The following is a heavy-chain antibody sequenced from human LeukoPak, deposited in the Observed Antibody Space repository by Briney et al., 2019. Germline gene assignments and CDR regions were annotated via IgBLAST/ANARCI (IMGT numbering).Heavy chain of an antibody. J-gene: IGHJ6*03. D-gene: IGHD3-10*01. V-gene: IGHV4-59*01. CDR2: IQYSGST. CDR1: GGSMSSYY. Sequence: PSETLSLTCTVSGGSMSSYYWSWIRQPPGKGLEWIGYIQYSGSTNYNPSLKSRVTISVDTSKNQFSLKLGSVTAADTAVYYCARAVGSGSFQTYYYYMDVWGKGTTVTISS. CDR3: ARAVGSGSFQTYYYYMDV.